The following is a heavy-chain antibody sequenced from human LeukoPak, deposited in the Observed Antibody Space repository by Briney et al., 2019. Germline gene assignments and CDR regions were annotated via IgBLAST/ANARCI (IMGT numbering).Heavy chain of an antibody. CDR2: INLSAGTT. CDR3: AREMGVGSTMGYFYY. CDR1: GYTLTGYY. D-gene: IGHD1-26*01. Sequence: ASVKVSCKASGYTLTGYYMHWVRQAPGQGLEWMGVINLSAGTTNYAQKFQGRVTMARDMSTSTVYMELSSLTSEDTAVYYCAREMGVGSTMGYFYYWGQGTLVTVSS. J-gene: IGHJ4*02. V-gene: IGHV1-46*01.